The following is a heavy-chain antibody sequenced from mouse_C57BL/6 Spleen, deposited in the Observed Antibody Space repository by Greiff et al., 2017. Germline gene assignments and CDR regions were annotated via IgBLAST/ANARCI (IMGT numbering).Heavy chain of an antibody. CDR3: ATDNYGSSSYAMDY. CDR1: GYTFTSYG. CDR2: IYPRSGNT. Sequence: QVQLQQSGAELARPGASVKLSCKASGYTFTSYGISWVKQRTGQGLEWIGEIYPRSGNTYYNEKFKGKATLTADKSSSTAYMELRSLTSEDSAVYFCATDNYGSSSYAMDYWGQGTSVTVSS. J-gene: IGHJ4*01. D-gene: IGHD1-1*01. V-gene: IGHV1-81*01.